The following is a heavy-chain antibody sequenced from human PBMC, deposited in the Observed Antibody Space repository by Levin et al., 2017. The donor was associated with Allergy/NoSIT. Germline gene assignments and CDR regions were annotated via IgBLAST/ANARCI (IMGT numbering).Heavy chain of an antibody. Sequence: PGGSLRLSCAASGFTFNNYGMHWVRQAPGKGLEWVAVISYDESNKYYADSVKGRFTISRDNSKNTLYLQMNSLRAEDTAVYYCAKGTRGSSSYYESFDYWGQGVLVTVSS. CDR2: ISYDESNK. CDR1: GFTFNNYG. V-gene: IGHV3-30*18. D-gene: IGHD6-13*01. CDR3: AKGTRGSSSYYESFDY. J-gene: IGHJ4*02.